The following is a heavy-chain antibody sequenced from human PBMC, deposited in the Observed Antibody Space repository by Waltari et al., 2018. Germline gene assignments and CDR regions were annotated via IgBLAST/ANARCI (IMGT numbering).Heavy chain of an antibody. D-gene: IGHD3-10*01. CDR2: FDPEDGET. CDR1: TELS. Sequence: TELSMHWVRQAPGKGLEWMGGFDPEDGETIYAQKFQGRVTMTEDTSTDTAYMELSSLRSEDTAVYYCATAMVRGVYPPNWFDPWGQGTLVTVSS. V-gene: IGHV1-24*01. J-gene: IGHJ5*02. CDR3: ATAMVRGVYPPNWFDP.